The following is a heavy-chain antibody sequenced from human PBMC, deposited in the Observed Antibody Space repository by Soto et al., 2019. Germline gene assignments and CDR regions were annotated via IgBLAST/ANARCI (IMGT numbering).Heavy chain of an antibody. CDR2: IKSKTDGGTT. V-gene: IGHV3-15*01. J-gene: IGHJ4*02. CDR1: GFTFSNAW. D-gene: IGHD2-2*02. CDR3: TTDRIGRAAIRDY. Sequence: GGSLRLSCAASGFTFSNAWMSWVRQAPGKGLEWVGRIKSKTDGGTTDYAAPVKGRFTISRDDSKNTLYLQMNSLKTDDTAVYYCTTDRIGRAAIRDYGGQGTLVTVSS.